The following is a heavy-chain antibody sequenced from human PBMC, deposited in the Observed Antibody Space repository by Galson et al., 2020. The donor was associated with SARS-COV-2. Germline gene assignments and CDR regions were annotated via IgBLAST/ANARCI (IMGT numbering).Heavy chain of an antibody. J-gene: IGHJ4*01. CDR1: GFTFSSYW. CDR3: AREVATNALCVDY. D-gene: IGHD5-12*01. V-gene: IGHV3-74*01. CDR2: LKSDGTRI. Sequence: AGSLTLSCTISGFTFSSYWMNWVRQAPGPGMVWVASLKSDGTRISYADSVKGRFTISRDNAKNKLYLQMNSLRGDDTAVYYCAREVATNALCVDYWGHGTLGTCSS.